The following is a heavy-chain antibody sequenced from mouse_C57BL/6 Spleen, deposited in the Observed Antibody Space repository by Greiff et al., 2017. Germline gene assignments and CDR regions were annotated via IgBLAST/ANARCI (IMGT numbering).Heavy chain of an antibody. Sequence: EVKVVESGEGLVKPGGSLKLSCAASGFTFSSYAMSWVRQTPEKRLEWVAYISSGGDYIYYADTVKGRFTISRDNARNTLYLQMSSLKSEDTAMYYCTRDPYGYAMDYWGQGTSVTVSS. CDR1: GFTFSSYA. CDR2: ISSGGDYI. CDR3: TRDPYGYAMDY. D-gene: IGHD1-1*01. V-gene: IGHV5-9-1*02. J-gene: IGHJ4*01.